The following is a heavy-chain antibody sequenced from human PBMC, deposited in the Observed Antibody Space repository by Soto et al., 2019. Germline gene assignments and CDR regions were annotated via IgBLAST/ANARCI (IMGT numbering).Heavy chain of an antibody. CDR2: ISATKGTI. J-gene: IGHJ4*02. Sequence: GASVKVSSKGSRVASATIGVSWLRHAPGQALEWVGWISATKGTIKYGQKLEGRVSLTTGTSASTAYRELRSLTSDDTAVYYCTRSAPVDTYAITPVEFWGQRALVTVSS. D-gene: IGHD2-8*01. CDR3: TRSAPVDTYAITPVEF. V-gene: IGHV1-18*01. CDR1: RVASATIG.